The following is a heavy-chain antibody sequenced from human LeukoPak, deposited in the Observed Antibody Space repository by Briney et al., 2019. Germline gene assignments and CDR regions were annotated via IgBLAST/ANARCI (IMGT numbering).Heavy chain of an antibody. Sequence: GGSLRLSCAASGFTFSSYAMHWVRQAPGKGLEWEAVISYDGSNKYYADSVKGRFTISRDNSKNTLYLQMNSLRAEDTAVYYCARDRRSSSWYGGYWGQGTLVTVSS. CDR2: ISYDGSNK. D-gene: IGHD6-13*01. V-gene: IGHV3-30-3*01. CDR3: ARDRRSSSWYGGY. CDR1: GFTFSSYA. J-gene: IGHJ4*02.